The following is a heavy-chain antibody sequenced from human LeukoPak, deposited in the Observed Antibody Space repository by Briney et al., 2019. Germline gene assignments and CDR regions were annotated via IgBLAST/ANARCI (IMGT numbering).Heavy chain of an antibody. Sequence: HAGGSLRLSCAASGFTFSSYAMSWVRQAPGKGLEWVAVISGTGGSAYYADSVKGRFTISRDNSKNTLYLQMNSLRAEDTAVYYCAKVVASYYYGSGSYYNPPNYFDYWGQGTLVTVSS. D-gene: IGHD3-10*01. V-gene: IGHV3-23*01. CDR1: GFTFSSYA. CDR3: AKVVASYYYGSGSYYNPPNYFDY. CDR2: ISGTGGSA. J-gene: IGHJ4*02.